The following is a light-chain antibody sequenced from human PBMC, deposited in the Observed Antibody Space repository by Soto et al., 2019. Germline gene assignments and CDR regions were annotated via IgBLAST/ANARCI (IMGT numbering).Light chain of an antibody. CDR1: QSISKD. J-gene: IGKJ2*01. V-gene: IGKV1-39*01. CDR2: AAS. Sequence: DIQMTQSPSSLSASVGDRVTITCRASQSISKDLYWYQQKPGKAPKLLIYAASNLQGGVPSRFSGSGSGTDFTLTISSLQPEDFATYYCPQSYSTPPYTFGQGTRLEIK. CDR3: PQSYSTPPYT.